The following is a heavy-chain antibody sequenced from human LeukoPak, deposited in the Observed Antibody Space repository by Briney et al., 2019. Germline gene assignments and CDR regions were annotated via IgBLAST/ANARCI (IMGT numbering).Heavy chain of an antibody. D-gene: IGHD6-13*01. Sequence: GGTLRLSCAASGFTFSSYAMSWVRQAPGKGLEWVSGISGSGGKIYYADSVKGRFTISRDNSKNTLYLQMNSLRAEDTAVYYCAKDLSTAAGGTSEAEYFQHWGQGTLVTVSS. CDR1: GFTFSSYA. J-gene: IGHJ1*01. CDR2: ISGSGGKI. V-gene: IGHV3-23*01. CDR3: AKDLSTAAGGTSEAEYFQH.